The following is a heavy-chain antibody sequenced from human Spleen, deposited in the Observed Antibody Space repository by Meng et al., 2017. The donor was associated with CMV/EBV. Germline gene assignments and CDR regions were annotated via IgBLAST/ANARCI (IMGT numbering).Heavy chain of an antibody. CDR1: GYSISSGYY. Sequence: GSLRLSCTVSGYSISSGYYWGWIRQPPGKGLEWIGSIYHSGSTYYNPSLKSRVTISVDTSKNQFSLKLSSVTAADTAVYYCARLRNYSSQFDPWGQGTLVTVSS. CDR2: IYHSGST. J-gene: IGHJ5*01. CDR3: ARLRNYSSQFDP. D-gene: IGHD5-24*01. V-gene: IGHV4-38-2*02.